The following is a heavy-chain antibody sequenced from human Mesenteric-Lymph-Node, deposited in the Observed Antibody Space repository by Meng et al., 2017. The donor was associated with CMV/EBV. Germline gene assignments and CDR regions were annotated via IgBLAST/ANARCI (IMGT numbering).Heavy chain of an antibody. D-gene: IGHD2-15*01. Sequence: AGYTFPSYGISWVRQAPGQGLEWMGWISAYNGNTNYAQKLQGRVTMTTDTSTSTAYMELRSLRSDDTAVYYCARIVDCSGGSCYGYWGQGTLVTVSS. J-gene: IGHJ4*02. V-gene: IGHV1-18*04. CDR3: ARIVDCSGGSCYGY. CDR2: ISAYNGNT. CDR1: GYTFPSYG.